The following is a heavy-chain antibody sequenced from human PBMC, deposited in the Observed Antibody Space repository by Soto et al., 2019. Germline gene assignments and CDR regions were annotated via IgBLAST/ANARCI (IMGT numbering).Heavy chain of an antibody. J-gene: IGHJ6*02. CDR1: GGTFSSYA. CDR2: IIPIFGTA. D-gene: IGHD3-10*01. V-gene: IGHV1-69*13. CDR3: ARGRGYYGSGSYYYYGMDV. Sequence: SVKVSCKASGGTFSSYAISWVRQAPGQGLEWMGGIIPIFGTANYAQKFQGRVTITADESTSTAYMELSSLRSEDTAVYYCARGRGYYGSGSYYYYGMDVSGQGTTVTVSS.